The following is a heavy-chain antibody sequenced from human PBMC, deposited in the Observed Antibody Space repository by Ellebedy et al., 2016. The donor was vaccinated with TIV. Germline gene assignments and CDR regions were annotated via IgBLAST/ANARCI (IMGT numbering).Heavy chain of an antibody. V-gene: IGHV3-21*04. Sequence: GESLKISXAASGFTFSSYTMNWVRQAPGKGLEWVSSISSSSSYIYYADSVKGRFTISRDNAKNSLYLQMNSLRVEDTALYYCIRDVTPGGGDYWGQGTLVTVSS. J-gene: IGHJ4*02. D-gene: IGHD3-16*01. CDR2: ISSSSSYI. CDR3: IRDVTPGGGDY. CDR1: GFTFSSYT.